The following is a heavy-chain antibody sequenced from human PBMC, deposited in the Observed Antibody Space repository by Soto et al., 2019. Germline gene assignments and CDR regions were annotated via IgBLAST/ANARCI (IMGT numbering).Heavy chain of an antibody. J-gene: IGHJ6*02. Sequence: SETLSLTCTVSGGSISSGDHYWSWIRQPPGKGLEWIGYIYYSGSTYYNPSLKSRVTISVDTSKNQFSLKLSSVTAADTAVYYCARDYTVTTTYYYYGMDVWRQGTTVTVSS. CDR2: IYYSGST. CDR1: GGSISSGDHY. D-gene: IGHD4-17*01. CDR3: ARDYTVTTTYYYYGMDV. V-gene: IGHV4-30-4*01.